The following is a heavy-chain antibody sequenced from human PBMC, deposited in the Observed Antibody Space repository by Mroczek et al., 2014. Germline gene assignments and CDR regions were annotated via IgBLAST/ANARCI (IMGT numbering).Heavy chain of an antibody. V-gene: IGHV4-61*02. CDR3: ARELVDIVVVPAAITSSYGMDV. CDR2: IYTSGST. D-gene: IGHD2-2*03. Sequence: QVQLQESGPGLVKPSQTLSLTCTVSGGSISSGSYYWSWIRQPAGKGLEWIGRIYTSGSTNYNPSLKSRVTISVDTSKNQFSLKLSSVTAADTAVYYCARELVDIVVVPAAITSSYGMDVWGQGTTVTVSS. CDR1: GGSISSGSYY. J-gene: IGHJ6*02.